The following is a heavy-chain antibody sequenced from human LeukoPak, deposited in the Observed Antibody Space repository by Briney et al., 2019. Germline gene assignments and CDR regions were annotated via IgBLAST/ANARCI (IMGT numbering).Heavy chain of an antibody. CDR2: IYPGDSDT. D-gene: IGHD3-22*01. CDR1: GYRFTSYW. Sequence: GESLKISFKGSGYRFTSYWIGWVRQMPGKGLEWMGIIYPGDSDTRYSPPFQGQVTISADKSISTAYLQWNSLKASDTAMYYCARQPNYYDTRGYLSHAFDIWGQGTMVTVSS. V-gene: IGHV5-51*01. CDR3: ARQPNYYDTRGYLSHAFDI. J-gene: IGHJ3*02.